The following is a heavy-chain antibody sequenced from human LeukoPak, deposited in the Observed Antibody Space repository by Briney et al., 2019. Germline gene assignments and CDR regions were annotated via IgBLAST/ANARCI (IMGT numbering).Heavy chain of an antibody. Sequence: SSETLSLTCTVSGGSISSSTYYWGWLRQPPGKGLEWIGTIHYSGSTYYNPSLRSRVTISVDTSKNHFSLKLSAMTAADTAVYYCARLGGYYDPPGYWGQGTLVIVSS. CDR3: ARLGGYYDPPGY. V-gene: IGHV4-39*02. CDR1: GGSISSSTYY. CDR2: IHYSGST. D-gene: IGHD1-26*01. J-gene: IGHJ4*02.